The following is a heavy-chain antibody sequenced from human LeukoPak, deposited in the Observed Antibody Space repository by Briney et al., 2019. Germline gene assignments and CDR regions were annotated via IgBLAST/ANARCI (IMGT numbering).Heavy chain of an antibody. Sequence: GRSLRLSCAASGFTFSSYGMHWVRQAPGKGLEWVAVIWYDGSNKYYADSVKGRFTISRDNSKNTLYLQMNSLRAEDTAVYYCAKDRPDRYYHDSSGYYGLDYWGQGTLVTVSS. D-gene: IGHD3-22*01. V-gene: IGHV3-33*06. CDR3: AKDRPDRYYHDSSGYYGLDY. J-gene: IGHJ4*02. CDR2: IWYDGSNK. CDR1: GFTFSSYG.